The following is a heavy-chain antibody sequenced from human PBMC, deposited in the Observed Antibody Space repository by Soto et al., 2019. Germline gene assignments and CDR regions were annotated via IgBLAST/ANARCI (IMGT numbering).Heavy chain of an antibody. Sequence: VQLLESGGGLVQPGGSLRLSCAASGFTFSSYVMSWVRQAPGKGLEWVSGISGSGSTYYADSVKGRFTISRDNSKNTLYLQMNSLRAEDTAVYYCVKDRDFCTSTKCLRFDFWGQGTLVTVSS. CDR2: ISGSGST. CDR1: GFTFSSYV. J-gene: IGHJ4*02. CDR3: VKDRDFCTSTKCLRFDF. D-gene: IGHD2-2*01. V-gene: IGHV3-23*01.